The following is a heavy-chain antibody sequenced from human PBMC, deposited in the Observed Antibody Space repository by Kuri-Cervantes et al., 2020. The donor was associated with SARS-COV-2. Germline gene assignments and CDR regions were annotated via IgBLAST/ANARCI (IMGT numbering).Heavy chain of an antibody. V-gene: IGHV3-30-3*01. CDR3: ARANWGSGDAFDI. J-gene: IGHJ3*02. CDR1: GFTFSSYA. Sequence: GESLKISCAASGFTFSSYAMHWVRQAPGKGLEWVAVISYDGSNKYYADSVKGRFTISRDNAKNSLYLQMNSLRDEDTAVYYCARANWGSGDAFDIWGQGTMVTVSS. D-gene: IGHD7-27*01. CDR2: ISYDGSNK.